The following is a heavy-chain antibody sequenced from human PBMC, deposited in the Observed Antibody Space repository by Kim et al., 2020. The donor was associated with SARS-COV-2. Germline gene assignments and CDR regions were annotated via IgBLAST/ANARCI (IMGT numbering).Heavy chain of an antibody. CDR1: GFTFSSYA. J-gene: IGHJ3*02. Sequence: GGSLRLSCAASGFTFSSYAMSWVRQAPGKGLEWVSAISSGGGRTYYADSVKGRFTISRDNSKNTLYLQMNSLRAEDTAVYYCAKALRYILWFGDDAFDIWGQGTMVTVSS. V-gene: IGHV3-23*01. D-gene: IGHD3-10*01. CDR3: AKALRYILWFGDDAFDI. CDR2: ISSGGGRT.